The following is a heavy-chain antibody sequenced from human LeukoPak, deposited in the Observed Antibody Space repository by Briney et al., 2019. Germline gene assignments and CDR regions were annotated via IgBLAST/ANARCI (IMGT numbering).Heavy chain of an antibody. J-gene: IGHJ5*02. V-gene: IGHV4-34*01. Sequence: SESLSLTCAVYGGSFSGYYWSWIRQPQGKGLEWIGEINHSGSTNYNPSLKSRVTISVDTSKNQFSLKLSSVTAADTAVYYCARAKLRYFDWSNWFDPWGQGTLLTVYS. CDR3: ARAKLRYFDWSNWFDP. CDR2: INHSGST. CDR1: GGSFSGYY. D-gene: IGHD3-9*01.